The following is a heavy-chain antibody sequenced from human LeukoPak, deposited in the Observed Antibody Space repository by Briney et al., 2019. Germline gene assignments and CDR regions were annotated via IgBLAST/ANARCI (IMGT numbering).Heavy chain of an antibody. CDR2: ISGSGGST. J-gene: IGHJ5*01. V-gene: IGHV3-23*01. CDR1: GFTFRSYG. Sequence: GGSLRLSCAASGFTFRSYGMSWVRQAPGKGLEWVSAISGSGGSTYYADSVKGRFTISRDNSKNTLYLQMNSLRAEDTAVYYCAKGAVLLWFGELFPPDSWGQGTLVTVSS. D-gene: IGHD3-10*01. CDR3: AKGAVLLWFGELFPPDS.